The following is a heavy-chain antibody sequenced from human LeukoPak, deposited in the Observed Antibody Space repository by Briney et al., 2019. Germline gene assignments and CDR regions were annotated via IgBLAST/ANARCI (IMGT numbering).Heavy chain of an antibody. V-gene: IGHV4-59*11. CDR2: IYYSGST. J-gene: IGHJ6*03. Sequence: PSETLSLTCTVPGGSISSHYWSWIRQPPGKGLEWIGYIYYSGSTNYNPSLKSRVTISVDTSKNQFSLKLSSVTAADTAVYYCATRNYDFWSGPLSGYYYYYMDVWGKGTTVTVSS. D-gene: IGHD3-3*01. CDR1: GGSISSHY. CDR3: ATRNYDFWSGPLSGYYYYYMDV.